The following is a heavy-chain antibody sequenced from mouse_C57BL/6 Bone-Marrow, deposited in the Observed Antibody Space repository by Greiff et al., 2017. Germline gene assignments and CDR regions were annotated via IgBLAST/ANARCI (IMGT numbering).Heavy chain of an antibody. Sequence: VKLQESGPELVKPGASVKISCKASGYAFSSSWMNWVKQRPGKGLEWIGRIYPGDGDTNYNGKFKGKATLTADKSSSTAYMQLSSLTSEDSAVYFCARFDYGFYAMDYWGQGTSVTVSS. CDR3: ARFDYGFYAMDY. CDR1: GYAFSSSW. J-gene: IGHJ4*01. CDR2: IYPGDGDT. V-gene: IGHV1-82*01. D-gene: IGHD2-4*01.